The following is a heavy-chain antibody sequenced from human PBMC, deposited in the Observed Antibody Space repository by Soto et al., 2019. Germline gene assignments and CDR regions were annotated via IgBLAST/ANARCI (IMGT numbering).Heavy chain of an antibody. V-gene: IGHV1-18*01. CDR1: GYTFTIYG. CDR2: IIPIIGNI. CDR3: AGDPDSHYNDSHASSYP. D-gene: IGHD4-4*01. Sequence: ASGKVSCKASGYTFTIYGISWVRQAPGQGLEWMGRIIPIIGNINYAQKFQGRVTISADKFTSTAYMELTGLRSDDTAVYYCAGDPDSHYNDSHASSYPWGQGTLVTVS. J-gene: IGHJ5*02.